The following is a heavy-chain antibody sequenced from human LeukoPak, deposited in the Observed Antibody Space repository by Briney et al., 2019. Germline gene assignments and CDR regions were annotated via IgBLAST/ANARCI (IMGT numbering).Heavy chain of an antibody. CDR1: GGPISSYY. CDR2: IYYSGST. CDR3: ARQVAYYDILTGYAMVPDYYYYYYMDV. J-gene: IGHJ6*03. Sequence: SETLSLTCTVSGGPISSYYWSWIRQPPGKGLEWIGYIYYSGSTYYNPSLKSRVTISVDTSKNQFSLKLSSVTAADTAVYYCARQVAYYDILTGYAMVPDYYYYYYMDVWGKGTTVTISS. D-gene: IGHD3-9*01. V-gene: IGHV4-59*08.